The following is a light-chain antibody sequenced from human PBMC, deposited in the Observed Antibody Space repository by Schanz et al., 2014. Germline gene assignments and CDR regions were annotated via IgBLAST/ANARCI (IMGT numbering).Light chain of an antibody. CDR2: DAS. J-gene: IGKJ1*01. Sequence: DIQMTQSPSTLSASVGDRVTITCRASQSIRNWLAWYQQKPGKAPKLLIYDASSLESGVPSRFSGSGSGTEFTLTITSLQPEDFATYYCQQTYRTPRTFGQGTRVEIK. CDR3: QQTYRTPRT. V-gene: IGKV1-5*01. CDR1: QSIRNW.